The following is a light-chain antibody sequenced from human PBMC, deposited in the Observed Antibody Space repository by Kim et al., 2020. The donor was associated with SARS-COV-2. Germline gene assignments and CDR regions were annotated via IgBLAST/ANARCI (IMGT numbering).Light chain of an antibody. J-gene: IGLJ2*01. Sequence: SYELTQPPSVSVSPGQTASITCSGDKLGDKYACWYQHKPGQSPILLIYQDSKRPSGVPEWFSGSNSGNTATLTISGTQAMDEADYYCQAWVAGSGVVFGGGTQLTVL. V-gene: IGLV3-1*01. CDR2: QDS. CDR3: QAWVAGSGVV. CDR1: KLGDKY.